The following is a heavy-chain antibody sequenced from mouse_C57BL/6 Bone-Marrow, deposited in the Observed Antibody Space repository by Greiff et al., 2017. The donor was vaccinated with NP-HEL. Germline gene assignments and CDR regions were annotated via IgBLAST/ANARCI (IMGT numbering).Heavy chain of an antibody. CDR2: IWSGGST. D-gene: IGHD2-3*01. J-gene: IGHJ3*01. Sequence: VMLVESGPGLVQPSQSLSITCTVSGFSLTSYGVHWVRQSPGKGLEWLGVIWSGGSTDYNAAFISRLSISKDNSKSQVFFKMNSLQADDTAIYYCARTYDGYPPFAYWGQGTLVTVSA. CDR1: GFSLTSYG. CDR3: ARTYDGYPPFAY. V-gene: IGHV2-2*01.